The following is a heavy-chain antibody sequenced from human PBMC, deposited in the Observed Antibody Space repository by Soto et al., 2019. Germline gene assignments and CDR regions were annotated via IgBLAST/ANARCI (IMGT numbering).Heavy chain of an antibody. CDR2: ISSNGVGT. CDR1: GFTLSGYA. Sequence: GALRLSCAASGFTLSGYAMDWVRQAPGKGLEYVSGISSNGVGTYYANSVQGRFTISRDNSKNTVYLQMGSLRPEDMAVYYCARRARPDFYYMDVWGKGTTVTVSS. D-gene: IGHD6-6*01. J-gene: IGHJ6*03. V-gene: IGHV3-64*01. CDR3: ARRARPDFYYMDV.